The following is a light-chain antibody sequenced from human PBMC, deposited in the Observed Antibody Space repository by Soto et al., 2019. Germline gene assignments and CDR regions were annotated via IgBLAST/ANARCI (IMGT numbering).Light chain of an antibody. J-gene: IGLJ2*01. V-gene: IGLV1-47*01. CDR3: QSFDTSLNGLI. Sequence: QAVVTQPPSASGTPGQRVTISCSGSSSNIGSNYVYWYQQLPGTAPKLLIYRNNQRPSGVPDRFSGSKSGTSASLAITGLQAEDEADYYCQSFDTSLNGLIFGGGTKLTVL. CDR2: RNN. CDR1: SSNIGSNY.